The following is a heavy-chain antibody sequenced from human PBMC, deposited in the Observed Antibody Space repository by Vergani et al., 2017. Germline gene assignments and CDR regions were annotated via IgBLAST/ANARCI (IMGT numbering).Heavy chain of an antibody. V-gene: IGHV3-33*01. CDR2: IWYDGSNK. D-gene: IGHD3-3*01. CDR3: ARGGDYDFWSGYLSNGMDV. Sequence: QVQLVESGGGVVQPGRSLRLSCAASGFTFSSYGMHWVRQAPGKGLEWVAVIWYDGSNKYYADSVKGRFTISRDNSKNTLYLQMNSLRAEDTAVYYCARGGDYDFWSGYLSNGMDVGGQGRTVTVSS. CDR1: GFTFSSYG. J-gene: IGHJ6*02.